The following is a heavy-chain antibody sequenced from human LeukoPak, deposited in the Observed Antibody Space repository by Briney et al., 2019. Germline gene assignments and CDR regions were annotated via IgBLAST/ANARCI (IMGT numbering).Heavy chain of an antibody. CDR2: IYYSGST. CDR3: ARRPVGATGAFDI. CDR1: GGSISSSSYY. J-gene: IGHJ3*02. Sequence: SETLSLTCTVSGGSISSSSYYWGWIRQPPGKGLEWIGSIYYSGSTYYNPSLKSRVTISVDTSKNQFSLKLSSVTAADTAAYYCARRPVGATGAFDIWGQGTMVTVSS. V-gene: IGHV4-39*07. D-gene: IGHD1-26*01.